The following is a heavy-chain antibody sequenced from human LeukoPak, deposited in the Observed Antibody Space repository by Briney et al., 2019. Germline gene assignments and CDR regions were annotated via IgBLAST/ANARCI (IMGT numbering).Heavy chain of an antibody. J-gene: IGHJ4*02. V-gene: IGHV1-2*02. D-gene: IGHD3-22*01. CDR2: INPNSGGT. CDR1: GYTFTGYY. CDR3: ARDDDRAREIDY. Sequence: ASVRVSCKASGYTFTGYYFHWVRQAPGQGLEWMGWINPNSGGTNYAQKFQGRVTMTRDTSISTAYMELSRLGSDDTAVYYCARDDDRAREIDYWGQGTLVTVSS.